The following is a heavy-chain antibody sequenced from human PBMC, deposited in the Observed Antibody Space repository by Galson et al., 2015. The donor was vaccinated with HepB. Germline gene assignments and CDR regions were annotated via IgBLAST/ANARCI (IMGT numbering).Heavy chain of an antibody. CDR2: IKSKTDGGTT. V-gene: IGHV3-15*01. J-gene: IGHJ4*02. CDR3: TTDLLVKNSY. D-gene: IGHD3-22*01. CDR1: GFTFSDYY. Sequence: SLRLSCAASGFTFSDYYMSWVRQAPGKGLEWVGRIKSKTDGGTTDHAAPVKDRFTISRGDSKNTLLLQMNSLKTEDTAVYYCTTDLLVKNSYWGQGTLVIVSS.